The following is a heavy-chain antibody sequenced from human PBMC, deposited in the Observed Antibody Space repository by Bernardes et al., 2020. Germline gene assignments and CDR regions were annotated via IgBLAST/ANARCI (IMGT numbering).Heavy chain of an antibody. D-gene: IGHD1-26*01. V-gene: IGHV1-18*01. CDR2: LSASNGYT. Sequence: ASVKVSCKDTGDTFTSYGFSWVRQAPGQGLEWVGWLSASNGYTNYAQKVQGRVTMTTDTSTSTVYMELRSLRSDDTAVYYCARYLFSRGWPWYAMDVWGQGTTVTVSS. CDR3: ARYLFSRGWPWYAMDV. J-gene: IGHJ6*02. CDR1: GDTFTSYG.